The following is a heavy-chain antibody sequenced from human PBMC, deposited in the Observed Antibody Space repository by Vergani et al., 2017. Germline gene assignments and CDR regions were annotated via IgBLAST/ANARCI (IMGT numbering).Heavy chain of an antibody. CDR1: GYTFTSYD. V-gene: IGHV1-8*03. CDR3: ARAEIDYVYVLRSYPYAYHGMDV. CDR2: MNPNIGNT. D-gene: IGHD3-16*02. J-gene: IGHJ6*02. Sequence: QVQLVQSGAEVKNPGASVKVSCKASGYTFTSYDINWVRQATGQGLEWMGWMNPNIGNTGYAQTFQGRVTSTMNTSISTAHMQLSSLRSEETALYYFARAEIDYVYVLRSYPYAYHGMDVWSQETTVTVSS.